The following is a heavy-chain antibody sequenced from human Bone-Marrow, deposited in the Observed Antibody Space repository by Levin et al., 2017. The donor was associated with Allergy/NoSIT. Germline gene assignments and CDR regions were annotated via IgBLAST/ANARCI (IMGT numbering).Heavy chain of an antibody. CDR3: AKDLSAVPAANYYYAMDV. J-gene: IGHJ6*02. Sequence: SVKVSCAASGFTFSSYAMNWVRQAPGKGLEWVSGTSDSGGSTYYADSVKGRFTISRDNSKNTLYLQVNSLRAEDTALYYCAKDLSAVPAANYYYAMDVWGPGTTVTVSS. V-gene: IGHV3-23*01. CDR2: TSDSGGST. D-gene: IGHD2-2*01. CDR1: GFTFSSYA.